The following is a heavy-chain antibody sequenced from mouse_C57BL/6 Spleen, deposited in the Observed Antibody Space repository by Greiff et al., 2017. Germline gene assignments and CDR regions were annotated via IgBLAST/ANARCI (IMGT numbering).Heavy chain of an antibody. Sequence: QVQLQQPGAELVKPGASVKLSCKASGYTFTSYWMHWVKQRPGQGLEWIGMIHPNSGSTNYNEKFKSKATLTVDKSSSTAYMQLSSLTSEDSAVYYCARSLSTMEAYWYFDVWGTGTTVTVSS. CDR1: GYTFTSYW. J-gene: IGHJ1*03. D-gene: IGHD2-1*01. V-gene: IGHV1-64*01. CDR3: ARSLSTMEAYWYFDV. CDR2: IHPNSGST.